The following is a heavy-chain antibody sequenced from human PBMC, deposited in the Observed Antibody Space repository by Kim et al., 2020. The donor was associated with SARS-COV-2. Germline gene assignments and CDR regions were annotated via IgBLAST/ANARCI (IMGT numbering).Heavy chain of an antibody. CDR1: GYTFTGYY. D-gene: IGHD2-15*01. Sequence: ASVKVSCKASGYTFTGYYMHWVRQAPGQGLEWMGWINPNSGGTNYAQKFQGRVTMTRDTSISTAYMELSRLRSDDTAVYYCARDDPLVAATRDGMDVWGQGTTVTVSS. J-gene: IGHJ6*02. V-gene: IGHV1-2*02. CDR3: ARDDPLVAATRDGMDV. CDR2: INPNSGGT.